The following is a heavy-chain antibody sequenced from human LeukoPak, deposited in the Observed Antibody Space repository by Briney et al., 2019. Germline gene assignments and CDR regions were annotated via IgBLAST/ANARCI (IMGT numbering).Heavy chain of an antibody. Sequence: PGGSLRLSCAASGFTFSSYGMHWVRQAPGKGLEWVAFIRHDGSNEYYAGSVKGRFTISRDNSKNTLYLQMNSLRTEDTAVYYCAKDLRGYSYGGYYFDYWGQGTLVTVSS. CDR3: AKDLRGYSYGGYYFDY. CDR1: GFTFSSYG. V-gene: IGHV3-30*02. D-gene: IGHD5-18*01. CDR2: IRHDGSNE. J-gene: IGHJ4*02.